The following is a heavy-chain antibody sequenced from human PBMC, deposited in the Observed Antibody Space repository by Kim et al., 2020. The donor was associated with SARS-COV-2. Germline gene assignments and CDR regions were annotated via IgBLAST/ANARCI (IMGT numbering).Heavy chain of an antibody. CDR1: GFTFSSYG. CDR2: ISYDGSNK. J-gene: IGHJ4*02. V-gene: IGHV3-30*18. D-gene: IGHD4-17*01. Sequence: GGSLRLSCAASGFTFSSYGMRWVRQAPGKGLEWVAVISYDGSNKYSADSVKGRFTISRDNSKNTLYLQMNSLRAEDTAVYYCAKMISRNGDYDYWGQGTL. CDR3: AKMISRNGDYDY.